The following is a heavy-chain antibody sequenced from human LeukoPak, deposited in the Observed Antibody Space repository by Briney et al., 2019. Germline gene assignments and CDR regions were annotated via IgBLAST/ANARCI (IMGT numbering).Heavy chain of an antibody. D-gene: IGHD4-17*01. CDR2: VYWNDDK. CDR1: GFSLSGPGVG. Sequence: SGPTLVKPTETLTLTCTFSGFSLSGPGVGVGWIRQPPGKALEWLALVYWNDDKRYRSSLRSRLTITKDASKSLVVLTMANMDPVDTATYYCALQTAVTTGFDYWGQGTLVTVSS. J-gene: IGHJ4*02. CDR3: ALQTAVTTGFDY. V-gene: IGHV2-5*01.